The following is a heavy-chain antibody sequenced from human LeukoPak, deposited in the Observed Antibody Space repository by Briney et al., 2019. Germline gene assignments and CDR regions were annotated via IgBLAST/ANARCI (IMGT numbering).Heavy chain of an antibody. J-gene: IGHJ4*02. CDR3: VKNSRSGTYFAY. Sequence: GGSLRLSCSASGFTFSRYAMHWVRQAPGKGLEYVSAISSNGGSTYYADSVKGRFTISRDNSRNTLHLQMRSRRVEDTAGYYGVKNSRSGTYFAYWGQGPLVTVSS. V-gene: IGHV3-64D*06. D-gene: IGHD3-10*01. CDR1: GFTFSRYA. CDR2: ISSNGGST.